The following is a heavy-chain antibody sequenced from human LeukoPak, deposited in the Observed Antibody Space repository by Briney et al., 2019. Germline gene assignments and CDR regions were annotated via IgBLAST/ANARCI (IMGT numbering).Heavy chain of an antibody. Sequence: PGGSLGLSCAASGFTFSDCWMTWVRQAPGKGLEWVANIKEDGSEKYYVDSVKGRFTISRDNAKNSLYLQINSLRAEDTAVYYCARSRPKYYFDYWGRGTLVTVSS. D-gene: IGHD1-1*01. V-gene: IGHV3-7*04. CDR3: ARSRPKYYFDY. J-gene: IGHJ4*02. CDR2: IKEDGSEK. CDR1: GFTFSDCW.